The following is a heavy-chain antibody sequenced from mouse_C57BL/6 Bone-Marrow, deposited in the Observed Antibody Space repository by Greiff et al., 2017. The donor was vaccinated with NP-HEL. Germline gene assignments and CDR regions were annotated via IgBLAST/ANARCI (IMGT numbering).Heavy chain of an antibody. CDR3: AGTADVGSFYFDY. CDR2: IDPENGDT. D-gene: IGHD1-1*01. Sequence: VQLQQSGAELVRPGASVKLSCTASGFNIKDDYMHWVKQRPEQGLEWIGWIDPENGDTEYASKFQGKATITADTSSNTAYLQLSSLTSEDTAVDYCAGTADVGSFYFDYWGQGTTLTVST. J-gene: IGHJ2*01. V-gene: IGHV14-4*01. CDR1: GFNIKDDY.